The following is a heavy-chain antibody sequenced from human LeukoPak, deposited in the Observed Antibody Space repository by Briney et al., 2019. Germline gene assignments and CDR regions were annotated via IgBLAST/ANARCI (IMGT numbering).Heavy chain of an antibody. D-gene: IGHD2-2*01. CDR1: GYTFTSYG. Sequence: ASVKVSCKASGYTFTSYGISWVRQAPGQGLEWMGWINPNSGGTNYAQKFQGRVTMTRDTSISTAYMELSRLRSDDTAVYYCARVVPAAMVYYYYYMDVWGKGTTVTVSS. J-gene: IGHJ6*03. CDR3: ARVVPAAMVYYYYYMDV. V-gene: IGHV1-2*02. CDR2: INPNSGGT.